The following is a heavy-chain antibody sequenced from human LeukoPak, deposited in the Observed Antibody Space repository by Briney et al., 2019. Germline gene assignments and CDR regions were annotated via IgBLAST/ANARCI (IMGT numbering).Heavy chain of an antibody. J-gene: IGHJ4*02. CDR1: GYTFTSYY. V-gene: IGHV1-46*01. D-gene: IGHD6-13*01. CDR3: ARDTSYSSPHSNLFDY. CDR2: INPSGGST. Sequence: ASVKVSCKASGYTFTSYYMHWVRQAPGQGLEWMGIINPSGGSTSYAQKFQGRVTMTRDMSTSTVYMELSSLRSEDTAVYYCARDTSYSSPHSNLFDYWGQGTLVTVSS.